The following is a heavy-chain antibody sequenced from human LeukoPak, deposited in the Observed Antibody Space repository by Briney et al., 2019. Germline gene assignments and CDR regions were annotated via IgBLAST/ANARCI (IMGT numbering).Heavy chain of an antibody. D-gene: IGHD2-15*01. CDR2: INPSGGST. CDR3: ARDRCSGGSCQYYSDY. V-gene: IGHV1-46*01. CDR1: GYTFTSYY. J-gene: IGHJ4*02. Sequence: ASVKVSCKASGYTFTSYYMHWVRQAPGQGLEWMGIINPSGGSTSYAQKFQGRVTMTRDTSTSTVYMELSSLRSEDTAVYYCARDRCSGGSCQYYSDYWGQGTLVTVSS.